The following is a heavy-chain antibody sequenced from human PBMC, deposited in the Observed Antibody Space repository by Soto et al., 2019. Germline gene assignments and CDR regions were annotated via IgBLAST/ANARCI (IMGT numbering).Heavy chain of an antibody. CDR2: ISGSGDST. J-gene: IGHJ4*02. CDR3: ARDRDSSGYWGIGY. V-gene: IGHV3-23*01. Sequence: EVQLLESGGGLVQPGGSLRLSCAASGFTFRSYAMSWVRQAPGKGLEWVSVISGSGDSTYYADSVKGRYTISRDNSKNTLYLQRNSLRAEDTAIYYCARDRDSSGYWGIGYWGQGTLVTVSS. CDR1: GFTFRSYA. D-gene: IGHD3-22*01.